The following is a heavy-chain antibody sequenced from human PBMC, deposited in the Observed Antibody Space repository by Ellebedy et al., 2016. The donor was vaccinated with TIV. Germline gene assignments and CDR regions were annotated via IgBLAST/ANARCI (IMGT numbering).Heavy chain of an antibody. J-gene: IGHJ5*02. CDR3: AKGAYLNWFDP. CDR1: GFTFSSYA. CDR2: ISGSSGHT. Sequence: PGGSLRLSCAASGFTFSSYAMSWVRQAPGMGLEWVSAISGSSGHTYYADSVKGRFTISRDNSKNTLSLQMNSLRADDTAIYYCAKGAYLNWFDPWGQGTLVTVSS. V-gene: IGHV3-23*01.